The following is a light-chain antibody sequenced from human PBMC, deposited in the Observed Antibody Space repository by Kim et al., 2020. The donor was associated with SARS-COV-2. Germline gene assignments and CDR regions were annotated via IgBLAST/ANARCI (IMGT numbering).Light chain of an antibody. V-gene: IGLV3-10*01. Sequence: SYELTQPPSVSVSPGQTARITCSGDALPKQYAYWYQQKSGQAPVLVIYEDSKRPSGIPERFSGSSSGTMATLTISGAQVEDEADYYCYSTDSSGNHRVF. CDR3: YSTDSSGNHRV. J-gene: IGLJ3*02. CDR2: EDS. CDR1: ALPKQY.